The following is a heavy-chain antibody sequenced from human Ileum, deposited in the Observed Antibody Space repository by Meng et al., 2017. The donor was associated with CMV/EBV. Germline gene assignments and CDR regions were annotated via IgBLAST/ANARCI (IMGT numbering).Heavy chain of an antibody. Sequence: WMSWVRQAPGKGMEWVGRIKSKTDGGTTDYAAPVKGRFTISRDDSKNTLYLQMNNLTTEDTAVYYCTSRYYDFWSGYFAYYYGMDVWGQGTTVTVSS. J-gene: IGHJ6*02. CDR1: W. CDR3: TSRYYDFWSGYFAYYYGMDV. CDR2: IKSKTDGGTT. D-gene: IGHD3-3*01. V-gene: IGHV3-15*01.